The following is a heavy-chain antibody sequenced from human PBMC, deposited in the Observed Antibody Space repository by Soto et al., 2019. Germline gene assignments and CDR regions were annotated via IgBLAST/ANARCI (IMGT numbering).Heavy chain of an antibody. J-gene: IGHJ4*02. D-gene: IGHD1-20*01. CDR1: GYNFNTYD. CDR3: ARGITQGFDF. CDR2: VSPSTGNT. V-gene: IGHV1-8*02. Sequence: QVQLVQSGAEVEKPGASVKVSCQASGYNFNTYDINWVRQAPGQGLEWMGWVSPSTGNTLYAHKFQGRVTMTRDTSATTAHMELNSLTSDATAVYYCARGITQGFDFWGQGTPVTVSS.